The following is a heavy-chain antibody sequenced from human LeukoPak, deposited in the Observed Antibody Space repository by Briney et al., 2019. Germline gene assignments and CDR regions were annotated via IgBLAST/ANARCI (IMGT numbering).Heavy chain of an antibody. CDR2: IHYSGGS. V-gene: IGHV4-59*04. Sequence: PSETLSLTCTVSGGSISSYYWSWIRQPPGKGLEWIASIHYSGGSNYNPSLKSRVTISVDTSKNQVSLKVRSVTAADTAVYYCAKHESLIAFDIWGQGTMVTVSS. CDR3: AKHESLIAFDI. J-gene: IGHJ3*02. CDR1: GGSISSYY.